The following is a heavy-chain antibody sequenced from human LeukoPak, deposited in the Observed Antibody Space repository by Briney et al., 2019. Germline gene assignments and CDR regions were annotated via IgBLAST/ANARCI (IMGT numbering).Heavy chain of an antibody. Sequence: GGSLRLSCAASGFTFSSYEMNWVRQAPGKGLEWISYIRSSSRTIYYADSVKGRFTISRDNAKNSLFLQMNSLRAEDTAVYYCARDGVGRVPEMSAPDYWGQGTLATVSS. CDR2: IRSSSRTI. D-gene: IGHD3-16*01. CDR3: ARDGVGRVPEMSAPDY. CDR1: GFTFSSYE. J-gene: IGHJ4*02. V-gene: IGHV3-48*03.